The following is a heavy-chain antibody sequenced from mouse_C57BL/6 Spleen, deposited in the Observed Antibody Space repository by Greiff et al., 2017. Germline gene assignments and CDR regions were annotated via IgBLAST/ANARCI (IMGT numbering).Heavy chain of an antibody. CDR3: ARHGAAQATGKVWFAY. Sequence: EVHLVESGGGLVKPGGSLKLSCAASGFTFSSYTMSWVRQTPEKRLEWVATISGGGGNTYYPDSVKGRFTISRDNAKNTLYLQMSSLRSEDTALYYCARHGAAQATGKVWFAYWGQGTLVTVSA. CDR2: ISGGGGNT. D-gene: IGHD3-2*02. V-gene: IGHV5-9*01. J-gene: IGHJ3*01. CDR1: GFTFSSYT.